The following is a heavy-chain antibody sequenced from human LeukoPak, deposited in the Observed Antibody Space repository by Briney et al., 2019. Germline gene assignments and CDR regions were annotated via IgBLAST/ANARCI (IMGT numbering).Heavy chain of an antibody. Sequence: ASVKVSCKASGGTFSSYAISWVRQAPGQGLEWMGIINPSGGSTSYAQKFQGRVTMTRDTSTSTVYMELSSLRSEDTAVYYCARDLRHYGVPNHFDYWGQGTLVTVSS. V-gene: IGHV1-46*01. CDR2: INPSGGST. D-gene: IGHD3-16*01. CDR1: GGTFSSYA. CDR3: ARDLRHYGVPNHFDY. J-gene: IGHJ4*02.